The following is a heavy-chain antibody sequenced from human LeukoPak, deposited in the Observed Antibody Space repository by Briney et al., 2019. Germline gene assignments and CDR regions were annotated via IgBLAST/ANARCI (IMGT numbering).Heavy chain of an antibody. Sequence: GSLRLSCAASGFTFNIYAMSWVRQAPGKGLEWVSGIVGSGGSTYYADSVKGHFTISRDNSKNTLYLQMNSLRAEDTAVYYCAKDRLTGTMRSPFDDWGQGTLVTVSS. CDR3: AKDRLTGTMRSPFDD. D-gene: IGHD1-7*01. J-gene: IGHJ4*02. CDR2: IVGSGGST. V-gene: IGHV3-23*01. CDR1: GFTFNIYA.